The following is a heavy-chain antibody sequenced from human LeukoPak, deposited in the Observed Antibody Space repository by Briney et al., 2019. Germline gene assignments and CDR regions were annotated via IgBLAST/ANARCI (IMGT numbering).Heavy chain of an antibody. Sequence: GGSLRLSCISSGLTYNRDWMGWLRQAPGKGLEWLAHIKPDESRIFYADSVKGQFAISRDNAKNSVYLQMNSLRAEDTAVYFCARLILWETSNAFDIWGQGTMVTVSS. CDR3: ARLILWETSNAFDI. D-gene: IGHD1-26*01. V-gene: IGHV3-7*03. J-gene: IGHJ3*02. CDR1: GLTYNRDW. CDR2: IKPDESRI.